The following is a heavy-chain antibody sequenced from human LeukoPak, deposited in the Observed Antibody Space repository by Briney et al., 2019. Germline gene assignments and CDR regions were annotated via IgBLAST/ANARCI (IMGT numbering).Heavy chain of an antibody. J-gene: IGHJ4*02. CDR3: ARVRGYSYGTGFDY. V-gene: IGHV1-18*01. CDR2: ISAYNGIT. CDR1: GYTFTSYG. Sequence: ASVKVSCKASGYTFTSYGISWVRQAPGQGLEWMGWISAYNGITNYAQKLQGRVTMTTDTSTSTAYMGLRSLRSDDTAVYYCARVRGYSYGTGFDYWGQGTLVSVSS. D-gene: IGHD5-18*01.